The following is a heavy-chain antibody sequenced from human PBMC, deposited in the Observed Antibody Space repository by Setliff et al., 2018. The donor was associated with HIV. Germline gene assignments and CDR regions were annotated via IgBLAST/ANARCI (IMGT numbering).Heavy chain of an antibody. CDR3: ARHAAGPDGPFDY. V-gene: IGHV4-59*11. CDR2: TYYSGST. CDR1: GGSISSHY. D-gene: IGHD2-2*01. Sequence: SETLSLTCTVSGGSISSHYWSWIRQPPGKGLEWIGYTYYSGSTNYNPSLKSRVTISVDTSKNQFSLKLSSVTAADTAVYYCARHAAGPDGPFDYWGQGTLVTVS. J-gene: IGHJ4*02.